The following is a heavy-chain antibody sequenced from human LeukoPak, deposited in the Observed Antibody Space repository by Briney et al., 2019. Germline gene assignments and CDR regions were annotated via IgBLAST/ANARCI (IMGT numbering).Heavy chain of an antibody. CDR3: AKHLTRMSYFDY. J-gene: IGHJ4*02. V-gene: IGHV3-30*02. CDR1: GFSFSRYG. Sequence: GGSLRLSCAASGFSFSRYGMNWVRQAPGKGLEWVAFIRHDGNIKDYADPVKGRFTISRDSSKSTLYLQMNSLRAEDTAIYYCAKHLTRMSYFDYWGQGTLATVSS. CDR2: IRHDGNIK.